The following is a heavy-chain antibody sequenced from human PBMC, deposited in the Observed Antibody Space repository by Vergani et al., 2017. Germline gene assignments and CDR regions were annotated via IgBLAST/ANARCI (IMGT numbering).Heavy chain of an antibody. J-gene: IGHJ4*02. CDR2: MDYSGST. Sequence: QVQLQESGPGLVKPSETLSLTCTVSGDSVISTDYHWGWIRQPPGKGLEWIGSMDYSGSTSYNPSLESRISISFETPKNQFSLRLTSVTAADTAVYYWASKQGACRAAYCHSYDFWGPGTLVGVSS. CDR3: ASKQGACRAAYCHSYDF. D-gene: IGHD2-15*01. CDR1: GDSVISTDYH. V-gene: IGHV4-39*01.